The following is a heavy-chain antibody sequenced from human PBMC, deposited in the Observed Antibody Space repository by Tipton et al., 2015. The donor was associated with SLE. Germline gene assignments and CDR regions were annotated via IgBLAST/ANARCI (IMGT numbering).Heavy chain of an antibody. CDR1: GGSFNTYH. CDR3: ARSAEYFQD. Sequence: TLSLTCTVSGGSFNTYHWSWIRQPPGKGLEWIGYIDYSGSTNYNPSLRSRVTISVDSSKNQFSLKLSSVSAADTAVYYCARSAEYFQDWGQGTLVTVSS. V-gene: IGHV4-59*01. CDR2: IDYSGST. J-gene: IGHJ1*01.